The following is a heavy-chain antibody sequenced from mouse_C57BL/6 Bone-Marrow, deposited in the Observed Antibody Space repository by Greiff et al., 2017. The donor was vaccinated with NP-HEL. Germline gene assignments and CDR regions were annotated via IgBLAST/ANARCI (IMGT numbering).Heavy chain of an antibody. CDR1: GFNIKDYY. D-gene: IGHD2-2*01. CDR2: IDPEDGDT. CDR3: TIGEYYGYDVDY. V-gene: IGHV14-1*01. J-gene: IGHJ2*01. Sequence: VHVKQSGAELVRPGASVKLSCTASGFNIKDYYMHWVKQRPEQGLEWIGRIDPEDGDTEYAPKFQGKATMTADTSSNTAYLQLSSLTSEDTAVYYCTIGEYYGYDVDYWGQGTTLTVSS.